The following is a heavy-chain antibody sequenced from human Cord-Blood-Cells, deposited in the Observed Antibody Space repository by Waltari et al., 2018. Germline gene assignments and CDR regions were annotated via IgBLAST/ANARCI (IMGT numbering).Heavy chain of an antibody. CDR2: ISAYNGNT. J-gene: IGHJ3*02. CDR1: YG. CDR3: ARHIWGPDAFDI. D-gene: IGHD7-27*01. V-gene: IGHV1-18*01. Sequence: YGISWVRQAPGQGLEWMGWISAYNGNTNYAQKLQCRVTMTTDTSTSTAYMELRSLRSDDTAVYYCARHIWGPDAFDIWGQGTMVTVSS.